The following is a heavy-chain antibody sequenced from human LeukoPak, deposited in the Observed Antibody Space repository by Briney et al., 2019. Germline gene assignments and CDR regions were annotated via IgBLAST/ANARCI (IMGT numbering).Heavy chain of an antibody. D-gene: IGHD3-22*01. CDR3: ARWRHSSGYYYDD. Sequence: GRSLRLSCAASGFTFSSYTMHWVRQAPGKGLEDVSAISSNGGSTYYANSVKGRFTISRDNSKNTLYLQMGSLRAEDMAVYYCARWRHSSGYYYDDWGQGTLVTVSS. CDR2: ISSNGGST. V-gene: IGHV3-64*01. J-gene: IGHJ4*02. CDR1: GFTFSSYT.